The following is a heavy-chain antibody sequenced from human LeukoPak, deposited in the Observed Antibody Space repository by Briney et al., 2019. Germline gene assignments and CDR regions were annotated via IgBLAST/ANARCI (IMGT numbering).Heavy chain of an antibody. V-gene: IGHV3-7*01. J-gene: IGHJ4*02. CDR1: GFTFSSYW. CDR3: ARDPGGFGEVPGY. CDR2: IKQDGSEK. Sequence: PGGSLRLSCAASGFTFSSYWMSWVRQAPGKGLEWVANIKQDGSEKYYVDSVKGRFTISRDNAKNSLYLQMNSLRAEDTAVYYCARDPGGFGEVPGYWGQGTLVTVSS. D-gene: IGHD3-10*01.